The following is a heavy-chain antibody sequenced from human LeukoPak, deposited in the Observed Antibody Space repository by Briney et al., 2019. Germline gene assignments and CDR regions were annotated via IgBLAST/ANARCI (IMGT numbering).Heavy chain of an antibody. CDR2: IYYSGST. CDR1: GASFSSYY. Sequence: SETLSLTCSVSGASFSSYYWSWIRQPPGKGLEWIGSIYYSGSTNYNPSLKSRVTISVDTSKNQFSLKLNSVTAADTAVYYCAREKGYDDYVGGDYYYYYMDVWGKGTTVTISS. V-gene: IGHV4-59*01. D-gene: IGHD4-17*01. CDR3: AREKGYDDYVGGDYYYYYMDV. J-gene: IGHJ6*03.